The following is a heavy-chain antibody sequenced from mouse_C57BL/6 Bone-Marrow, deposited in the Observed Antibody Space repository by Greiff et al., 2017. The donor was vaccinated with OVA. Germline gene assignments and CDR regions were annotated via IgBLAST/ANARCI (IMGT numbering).Heavy chain of an antibody. CDR2: ISSGGSYT. V-gene: IGHV5-6*01. D-gene: IGHD2-4*01. Sequence: EVNVVESGGDLVKPGGSLKLSCAASGFTFSSYGMSWVRQTPDKRLEWVATISSGGSYTYYPDSVKGRLTISRDNAKNTLYLQMSSLKSEDKAMYYCARQKYTMITGGLAYWGQGTLVTVSA. J-gene: IGHJ3*01. CDR3: ARQKYTMITGGLAY. CDR1: GFTFSSYG.